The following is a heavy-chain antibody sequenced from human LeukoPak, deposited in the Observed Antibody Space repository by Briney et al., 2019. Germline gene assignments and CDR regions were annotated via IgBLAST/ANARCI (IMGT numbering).Heavy chain of an antibody. D-gene: IGHD3-22*01. Sequence: GGSLRLSCAASGFTFSSYWMHWVRQAPGKGLEWVSAISGSGGSTYYADSVKGRFTISRDNSKNTLYLQMNSLRAEDTAVYYCAKTTWDSSGYGNWGQGTLVTVSS. CDR1: GFTFSSYW. J-gene: IGHJ4*02. CDR3: AKTTWDSSGYGN. CDR2: ISGSGGST. V-gene: IGHV3-23*01.